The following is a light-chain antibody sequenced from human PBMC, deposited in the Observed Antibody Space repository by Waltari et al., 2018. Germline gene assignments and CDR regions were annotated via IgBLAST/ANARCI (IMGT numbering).Light chain of an antibody. V-gene: IGLV3-21*04. J-gene: IGLJ2*01. CDR1: TIGRKS. CDR2: YDS. Sequence: SYVLTQPPSVSVAPGKTATISCGGNTIGRKSVHWYQQKAGQAPVLVIYYDSDRPSGIPERISGSNSGDTATLTISRVEAGDEASYYCQVWDSESDHVVYGGGTKLTVL. CDR3: QVWDSESDHVV.